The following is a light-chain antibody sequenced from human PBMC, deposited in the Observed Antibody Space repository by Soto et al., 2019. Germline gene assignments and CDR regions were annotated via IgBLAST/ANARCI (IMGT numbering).Light chain of an antibody. J-gene: IGLJ1*01. Sequence: QSVLTQPRSVSGSPGQSVTISCTGTSSDGCVYNYVSWYQQHPGKAPKLMIYDVTKRPSGVPDRFSGSKSANTASLTISGLQAEDEADYYCCAYAGSYTFDFGTGTKVTVL. CDR3: CAYAGSYTFD. CDR2: DVT. V-gene: IGLV2-11*01. CDR1: SSDGCVYNY.